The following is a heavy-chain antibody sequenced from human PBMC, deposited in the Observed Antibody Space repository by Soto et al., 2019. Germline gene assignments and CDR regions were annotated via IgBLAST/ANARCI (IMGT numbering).Heavy chain of an antibody. D-gene: IGHD3-3*01. CDR1: GGSFYGYY. J-gene: IGHJ6*02. Sequence: SETLSLTCAVSGGSFYGYYWSWIRQPPGKGLEWIGEITHSGSATYNPSLKSRVTISVDASKYQFSLSVTSATAADTAVYYCARVFSVRVDFWSGYRYYYYYYGMDVWGQGTTVTVSS. V-gene: IGHV4-34*01. CDR2: ITHSGSA. CDR3: ARVFSVRVDFWSGYRYYYYYYGMDV.